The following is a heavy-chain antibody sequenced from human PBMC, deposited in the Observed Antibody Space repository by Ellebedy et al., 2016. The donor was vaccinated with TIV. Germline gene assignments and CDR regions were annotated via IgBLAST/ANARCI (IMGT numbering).Heavy chain of an antibody. D-gene: IGHD4/OR15-4a*01. CDR1: GFTFNNAW. CDR2: IKSKTDGGTA. Sequence: PGGSLRLSCAASGFTFNNAWMGWVRQAPGKGLEWVGRIKSKTDGGTADYGAPVKGRFIISRDDSENTLFLQMNSLKDENTAVYFCTSYGGILPGFYWGQGTLVTVSS. CDR3: TSYGGILPGFY. V-gene: IGHV3-15*01. J-gene: IGHJ4*02.